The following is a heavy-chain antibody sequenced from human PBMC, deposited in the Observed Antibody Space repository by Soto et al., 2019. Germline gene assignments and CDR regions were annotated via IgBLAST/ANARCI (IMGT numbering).Heavy chain of an antibody. CDR2: IIPMFGTT. Sequence: SVKVSCKASGGTFSRYAINWVRQAPGQGLEWMGGIIPMFGTTNYAQKFKGRVTITADESTSTVYMELNTLRSEDAAVYYCARASIHGSSWYFWFDPWGQGTLVTVSS. J-gene: IGHJ5*01. V-gene: IGHV1-69*13. CDR3: ARASIHGSSWYFWFDP. D-gene: IGHD6-13*01. CDR1: GGTFSRYA.